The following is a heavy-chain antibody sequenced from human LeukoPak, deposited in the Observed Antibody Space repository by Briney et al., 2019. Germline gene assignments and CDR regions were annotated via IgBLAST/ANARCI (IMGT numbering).Heavy chain of an antibody. D-gene: IGHD5-12*01. Sequence: SGTLSLTCTDPGGSISRYYWSWVRQTPGKGLEWGGYIYYSGSTNYNPSLKSRVTISVDTSKNHFSLKLISVTAADTAVYYCARDHGYGYNNWFDRWGQGTLVTVSS. CDR1: GGSISRYY. V-gene: IGHV4-59*01. CDR3: ARDHGYGYNNWFDR. J-gene: IGHJ5*02. CDR2: IYYSGST.